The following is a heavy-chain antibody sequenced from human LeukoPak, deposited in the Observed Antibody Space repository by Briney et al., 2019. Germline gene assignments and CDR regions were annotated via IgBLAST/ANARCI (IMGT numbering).Heavy chain of an antibody. D-gene: IGHD2-2*01. CDR3: ARLCSSTSCYLYAFDI. V-gene: IGHV4-4*09. CDR1: GGSISSYY. Sequence: PSETLSLTCTVSGGSISSYYWSWIRQPPGKGLEWIGYIYTSGSTNYNPSLKSRVTISVDTSKNQFSLKLSSVTAADTAVYYCARLCSSTSCYLYAFDIWGQGTMVTVSS. CDR2: IYTSGST. J-gene: IGHJ3*02.